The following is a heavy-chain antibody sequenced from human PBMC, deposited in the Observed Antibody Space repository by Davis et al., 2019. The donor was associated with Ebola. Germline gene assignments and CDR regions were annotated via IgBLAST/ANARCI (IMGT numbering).Heavy chain of an antibody. V-gene: IGHV3-30-3*01. CDR3: ARDNWLES. Sequence: GGSLRLSCAASGFTFSSYAMHWVRQAPGKGLEWVAAISLDGNTEYYADSVKGRFTISRDSPINTLYLQMDSLTGADTALYYCARDNWLESWGQGTLVTVSS. CDR1: GFTFSSYA. CDR2: ISLDGNTE. J-gene: IGHJ5*01.